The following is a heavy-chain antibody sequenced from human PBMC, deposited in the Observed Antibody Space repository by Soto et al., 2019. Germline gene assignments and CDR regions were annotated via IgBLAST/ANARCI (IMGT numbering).Heavy chain of an antibody. V-gene: IGHV4-59*07. CDR1: VDAISNYY. CDR2: VHESGST. J-gene: IGHJ4*02. CDR3: ARGSRALITSFFAY. D-gene: IGHD1-20*01. Sequence: SATLSLTSTVSVDAISNYYWSWVRRTPGRGLEWIGCVHESGSTDYNPSLKGRVTISLHTSKSQFSLSLRSASAADTATYYCARGSRALITSFFAYWGQGIPVTVYS.